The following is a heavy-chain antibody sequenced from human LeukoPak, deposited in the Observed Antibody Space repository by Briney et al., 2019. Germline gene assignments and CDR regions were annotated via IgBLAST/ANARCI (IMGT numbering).Heavy chain of an antibody. D-gene: IGHD3-9*01. J-gene: IGHJ4*02. V-gene: IGHV3-23*01. CDR3: AKEVYDILTGYYYFDY. CDR2: ISGSGGST. Sequence: GGSLRLSCAASGFTFSSYAMNWVRQAPGKGLEWVSAISGSGGSTYYADSVKGRFTISRDNSKNTLYLQMNSLRAEDTAVYYCAKEVYDILTGYYYFDYWGQGTLVTVSS. CDR1: GFTFSSYA.